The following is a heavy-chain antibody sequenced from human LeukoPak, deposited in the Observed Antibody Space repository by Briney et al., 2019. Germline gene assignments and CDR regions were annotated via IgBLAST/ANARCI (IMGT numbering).Heavy chain of an antibody. CDR3: ARRSPVYSYGYHNYYYGMDV. V-gene: IGHV4-39*07. D-gene: IGHD5-18*01. Sequence: SETLSLTCTVSGGSISSSSYYWGWIRQPPGKGLEWIGEINHSGSTNYNPSLKSRVTISVDTSKSQFSLKLSSVTAADTAVYYCARRSPVYSYGYHNYYYGMDVWGQGTTVTVSS. CDR2: INHSGST. J-gene: IGHJ6*02. CDR1: GGSISSSSYY.